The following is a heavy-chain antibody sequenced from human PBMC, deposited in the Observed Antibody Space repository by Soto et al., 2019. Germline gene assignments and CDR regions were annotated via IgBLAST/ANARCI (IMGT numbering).Heavy chain of an antibody. D-gene: IGHD4-17*01. J-gene: IGHJ6*02. Sequence: QVQLQESGPGLVKPSETLSLTCTVSGGSISSYYWSWIRQPPGKRLEWIGYIYYSGSTNYNPSPKSRVTISVDTSKNQFSLKLSSVTAADTAVYYCARDLVTTNYYYGMDVWGQGTTVTVSS. V-gene: IGHV4-59*01. CDR3: ARDLVTTNYYYGMDV. CDR2: IYYSGST. CDR1: GGSISSYY.